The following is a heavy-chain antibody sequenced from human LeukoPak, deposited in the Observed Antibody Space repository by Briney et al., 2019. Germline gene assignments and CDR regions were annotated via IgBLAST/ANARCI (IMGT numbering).Heavy chain of an antibody. D-gene: IGHD2-21*02. Sequence: SETLSLTCTVSGGSISSYYWGWIRQPPGKGLEWIGSIYYSGSTYYNPSLKSRVTISVDTSKNQFSLKLSSVTAADTAVYYCARGVVVTAIYGWFDPWGQGTLVTVSS. CDR3: ARGVVVTAIYGWFDP. CDR2: IYYSGST. V-gene: IGHV4-39*01. CDR1: GGSISSYY. J-gene: IGHJ5*02.